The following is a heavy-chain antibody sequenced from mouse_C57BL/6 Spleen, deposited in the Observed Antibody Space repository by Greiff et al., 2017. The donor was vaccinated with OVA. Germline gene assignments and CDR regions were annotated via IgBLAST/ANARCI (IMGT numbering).Heavy chain of an antibody. CDR1: GFTFTSYW. D-gene: IGHD2-1*01. J-gene: IGHJ1*03. CDR3: TRVSSTAIWCFDD. V-gene: IGHV1-50*01. Sequence: QVQLLQPGAELVKPGASVKLSCKASGFTFTSYWMQWVQQRPGQGLEWIGEIDPSASHTNYNQKLKGKVTLTVDTSTSTAYMQLNSLTSEDTAVYYCTRVSSTAIWCFDDWGTGTTVTVSS. CDR2: IDPSASHT.